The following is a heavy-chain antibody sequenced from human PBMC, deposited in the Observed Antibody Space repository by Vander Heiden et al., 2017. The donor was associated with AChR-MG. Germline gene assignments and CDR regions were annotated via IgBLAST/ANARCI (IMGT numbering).Heavy chain of an antibody. Sequence: QITSRESGPTLVNATKSLTLTCTFSGFSLSTSGVGVGWIRQPPGKALQWLAVIYWNDETRYSPSLGTKFTITKDTSKNQVVLNMTKMDPMDTATYYCVRAAGAGTELNFWGQGTHVTVSS. CDR1: GFSLSTSGVG. CDR2: IYWNDET. CDR3: VRAAGAGTELNF. D-gene: IGHD6-13*01. V-gene: IGHV2-5*01. J-gene: IGHJ4*02.